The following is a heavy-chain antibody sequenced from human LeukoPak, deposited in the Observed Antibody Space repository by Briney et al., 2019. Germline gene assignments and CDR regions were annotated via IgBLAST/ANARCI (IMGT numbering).Heavy chain of an antibody. V-gene: IGHV4-34*01. D-gene: IGHD3-10*01. J-gene: IGHJ6*02. Sequence: PSETLSLTCAVYGGSFSGYYWSWIRQPPGKGLEWIGEINHSGSTNYNPSLKSRVTISVDTSKNQFSLKLSSVTAADTAVYYCARGGIGLAGGSGSYVLDVWGQGTTVTVSS. CDR3: ARGGIGLAGGSGSYVLDV. CDR2: INHSGST. CDR1: GGSFSGYY.